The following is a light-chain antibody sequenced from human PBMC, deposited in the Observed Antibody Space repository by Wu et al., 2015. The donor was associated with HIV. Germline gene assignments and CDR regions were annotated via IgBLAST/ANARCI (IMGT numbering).Light chain of an antibody. Sequence: EIVLTQSPATLSLSPGERASLSCRTSQSVVDGYLAWYQQKSGQAPRLLIFATSRRATGVPDRFSGSGSGTDFTLTISRLEPEDFAVYYCQQYDSSPLTFGGGTKVEI. J-gene: IGKJ4*01. CDR3: QQYDSSPLT. CDR1: QSVVDGY. CDR2: ATS. V-gene: IGKV3-20*01.